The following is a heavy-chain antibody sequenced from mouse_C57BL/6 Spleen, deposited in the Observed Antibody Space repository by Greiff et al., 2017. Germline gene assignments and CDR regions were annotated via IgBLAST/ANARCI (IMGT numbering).Heavy chain of an antibody. D-gene: IGHD2-3*01. J-gene: IGHJ4*01. CDR1: GYTFTSYW. V-gene: IGHV1-53*01. CDR2: INPSNGGT. CDR3: ARDGGYYGGYYAMGY. Sequence: VQLQQPGTELVKPGASVKLSCKASGYTFTSYWMHWVKQRPGQGLEWIGNINPSNGGTNYNEKFKSKATLTVDKSSSTAYMQLSSLTSEDSAVYYGARDGGYYGGYYAMGYWGQGTSVTVSS.